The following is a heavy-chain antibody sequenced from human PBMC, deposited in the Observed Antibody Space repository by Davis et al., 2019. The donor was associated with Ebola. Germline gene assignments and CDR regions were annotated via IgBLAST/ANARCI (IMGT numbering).Heavy chain of an antibody. D-gene: IGHD3-10*01. CDR3: ARGGLLWFGELLVHYYYGMDV. J-gene: IGHJ6*02. Sequence: GESLKISCAASGFTFSTYSMSWVRQAPGKGLEWVSSISSDSDYIYYADSAKGRFTISRDNAKNSLYLQMNSLRAEDTAVYYCARGGLLWFGELLVHYYYGMDVWGQGTTVTVSS. CDR1: GFTFSTYS. V-gene: IGHV3-21*01. CDR2: ISSDSDYI.